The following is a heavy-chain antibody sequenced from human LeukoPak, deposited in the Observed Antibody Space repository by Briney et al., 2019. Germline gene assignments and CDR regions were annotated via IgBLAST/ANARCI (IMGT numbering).Heavy chain of an antibody. CDR3: TTDGDYSNYDY. J-gene: IGHJ4*02. D-gene: IGHD4-11*01. CDR1: GFIFSSYA. V-gene: IGHV3-15*07. Sequence: PGGSLRLSCAASGFIFSSYAMHWVRQAPGKGLEWVGRIKSKTDGGTTDYAAPVKGRFTISRDDSKNTLYLQMNSLKTEDTAVYYCTTDGDYSNYDYWGQGTLVTVSS. CDR2: IKSKTDGGTT.